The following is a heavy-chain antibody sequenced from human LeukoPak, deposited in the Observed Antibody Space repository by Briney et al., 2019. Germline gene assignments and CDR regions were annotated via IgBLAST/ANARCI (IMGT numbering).Heavy chain of an antibody. V-gene: IGHV4-4*07. CDR2: IYTSGST. CDR3: ARWKYYYDSSGYYSPYYFDY. J-gene: IGHJ4*02. CDR1: GGSISSYY. D-gene: IGHD3-22*01. Sequence: SETLSLTCTVSGGSISSYYWSWIRQPAGKGLEWIGRIYTSGSTNYNPSLKSRVTMSVDTSKNQFSLKLSSMTAADTAVYYCARWKYYYDSSGYYSPYYFDYWGQGTLVTVSS.